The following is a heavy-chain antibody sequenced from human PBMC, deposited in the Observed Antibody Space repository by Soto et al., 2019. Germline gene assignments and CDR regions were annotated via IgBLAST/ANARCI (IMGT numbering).Heavy chain of an antibody. J-gene: IGHJ3*02. D-gene: IGHD6-19*01. CDR2: INSDGSST. Sequence: PGGSLRLSCAASGFTFSSYWMHWVRQAPGKGLVWVSRINSDGSSTSYADSVKGRFTISGDNAKNTLYLQMNSLRAEDTAVYYCARGYSSGWFQVGAFDIWGQGTMVTVSS. CDR3: ARGYSSGWFQVGAFDI. V-gene: IGHV3-74*01. CDR1: GFTFSSYW.